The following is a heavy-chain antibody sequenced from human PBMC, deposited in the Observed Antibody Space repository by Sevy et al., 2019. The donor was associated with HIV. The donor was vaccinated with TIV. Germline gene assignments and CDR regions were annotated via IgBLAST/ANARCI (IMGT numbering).Heavy chain of an antibody. D-gene: IGHD6-19*01. CDR3: AKGAVAADY. CDR2: IRLEGVNK. CDR1: GLNFSDWG. V-gene: IGHV3-30*02. Sequence: GGSWRLSCAASGLNFSDWGMHWSPQAQGKGLGGGPFIRLEGVNKYYADSVKGRFTVSRDNSKNTLYLQMNSLRVEDTAIYYCAKGAVAADYWGQGSLVTVSS. J-gene: IGHJ4*02.